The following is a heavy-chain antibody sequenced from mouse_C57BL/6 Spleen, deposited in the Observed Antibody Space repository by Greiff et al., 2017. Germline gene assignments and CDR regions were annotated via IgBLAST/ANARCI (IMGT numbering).Heavy chain of an antibody. J-gene: IGHJ2*01. CDR1: GYTFTSYW. Sequence: VQLQQSGAELVMPGASVKLSCKASGYTFTSYWMHWVKQRPGQGLEWIGEIDPSDSYTNYNQKFKGKSTLTVDKSSSTAYMQLSSLTSEDSAVYYCARWAVVATDYWGQGTTLTVSS. V-gene: IGHV1-69*01. D-gene: IGHD1-1*01. CDR3: ARWAVVATDY. CDR2: IDPSDSYT.